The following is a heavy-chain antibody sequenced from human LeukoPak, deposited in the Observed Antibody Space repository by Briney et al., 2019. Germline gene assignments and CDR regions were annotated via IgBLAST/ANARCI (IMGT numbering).Heavy chain of an antibody. Sequence: ASVKVSCKASGGTFSSYAISWVRQAPGQGLEWMGGIIPIFGTANYAQKSQGRVTITADESTSTAYMELSSLRSEDTAVYYCARCRYCSSTSCLGHYYYYGMDVWGKGTTVTVSS. CDR2: IIPIFGTA. CDR3: ARCRYCSSTSCLGHYYYYGMDV. J-gene: IGHJ6*04. V-gene: IGHV1-69*13. CDR1: GGTFSSYA. D-gene: IGHD2-2*01.